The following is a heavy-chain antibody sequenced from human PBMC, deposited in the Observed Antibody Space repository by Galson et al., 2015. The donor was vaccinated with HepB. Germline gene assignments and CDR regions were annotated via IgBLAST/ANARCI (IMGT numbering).Heavy chain of an antibody. V-gene: IGHV3-48*02. CDR1: GFTFSSYS. D-gene: IGHD3-22*01. CDR3: ARDYYDSSGYKVYYFDY. Sequence: SLRLSCAASGFTFSSYSMNWVRQAPGKGLEWVSYISSSSSTIYYADSVKGRSTISRDNAKNSLYLQMNSLRDEDTAVYYCARDYYDSSGYKVYYFDYWGQGTLVTVSS. CDR2: ISSSSSTI. J-gene: IGHJ4*02.